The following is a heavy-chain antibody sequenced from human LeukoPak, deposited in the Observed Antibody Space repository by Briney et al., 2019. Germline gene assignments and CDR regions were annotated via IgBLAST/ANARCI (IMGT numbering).Heavy chain of an antibody. Sequence: SETLSLTCTVSGGSINNYYWGWIRQPPGKGLECIGYIYYTGSTNYNPSLKSRVTISLDTSKDQISLKLTSVCAADTAVYYCARYGFTMARGGKYYFDYWGQGALVTVSS. CDR1: GGSINNYY. J-gene: IGHJ4*02. CDR3: ARYGFTMARGGKYYFDY. CDR2: IYYTGST. V-gene: IGHV4-59*08. D-gene: IGHD3-10*01.